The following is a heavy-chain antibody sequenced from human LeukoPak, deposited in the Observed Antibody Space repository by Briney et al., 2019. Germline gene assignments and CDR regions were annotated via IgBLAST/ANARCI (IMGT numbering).Heavy chain of an antibody. J-gene: IGHJ4*02. CDR2: IYTSGST. V-gene: IGHV4-4*07. D-gene: IGHD2-21*02. CDR3: ARAYCVGDCTVLHIYFDN. CDR1: GGSISSYY. Sequence: SETLSLTCTVSGGSISSYYWSWVRQPAGKGLEWIGRIYTSGSTTYNPSLKSRVTVSLDTSKNQFSLKLRSVMAADTAVYYCARAYCVGDCTVLHIYFDNWGQGTLVTVSS.